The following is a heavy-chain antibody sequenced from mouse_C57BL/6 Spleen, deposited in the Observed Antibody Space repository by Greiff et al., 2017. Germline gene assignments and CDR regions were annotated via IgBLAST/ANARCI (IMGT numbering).Heavy chain of an antibody. CDR2: INPSSGYT. D-gene: IGHD1-1*01. Sequence: QVQLQQSGAELVKPGASVKLSCKASGYTFTSYWMHWVKQRPGQGLEWIGYINPSSGYTKYNQKFKDKATLTVAKSSSTAYMQLSSLTYEDSAVYYCARSYYYSSSTYYAMDYWGQGASVTVSS. V-gene: IGHV1-7*01. J-gene: IGHJ4*01. CDR3: ARSYYYSSSTYYAMDY. CDR1: GYTFTSYW.